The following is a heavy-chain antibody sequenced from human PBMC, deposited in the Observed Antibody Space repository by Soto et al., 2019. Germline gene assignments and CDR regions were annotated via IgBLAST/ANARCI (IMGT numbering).Heavy chain of an antibody. CDR2: IIPIFGTA. D-gene: IGHD2-2*01. J-gene: IGHJ6*02. V-gene: IGHV1-69*01. CDR3: ARAPREVVVVPPPQIGYYYGMDV. CDR1: GGTFSSYA. Sequence: QVQLVQSGAEVTKPGSSVKVSCKASGGTFSSYAISWVRQAPGQGLEWMGGIIPIFGTANYAQKFQGRVTITADESTSTAYMELSSLRSEDTAVYHCARAPREVVVVPPPQIGYYYGMDVWGQGTTVTVSS.